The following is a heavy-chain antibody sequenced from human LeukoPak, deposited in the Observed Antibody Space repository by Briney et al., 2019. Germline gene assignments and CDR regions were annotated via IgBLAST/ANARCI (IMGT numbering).Heavy chain of an antibody. J-gene: IGHJ4*02. Sequence: ASVKVSCKASGYTFTGYYMHWVRQAPGQGLEWLGWINPNNGGTNYAQNFQGRVTMTTDTSTSTAYMDLNSLRPDDTAVYYCARDLRPYSSPQDYWGQGTLVTVSS. CDR2: INPNNGGT. CDR3: ARDLRPYSSPQDY. D-gene: IGHD6-13*01. V-gene: IGHV1-2*02. CDR1: GYTFTGYY.